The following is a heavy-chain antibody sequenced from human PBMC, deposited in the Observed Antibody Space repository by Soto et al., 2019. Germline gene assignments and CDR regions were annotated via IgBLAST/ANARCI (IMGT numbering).Heavy chain of an antibody. CDR1: GGTFSSYT. CDR3: ARGEKYYEFHYYFDY. V-gene: IGHV1-69*02. J-gene: IGHJ4*02. D-gene: IGHD3-3*01. CDR2: IIPILGIA. Sequence: QVQLLQSGAEVKKPWSSVKVSCKASGGTFSSYTISWVRQAPGQGLEWMGRIIPILGIANYAQKFQGRVTITADKSTITAYMELSSLRSEDTAVYYCARGEKYYEFHYYFDYWGQGTMVTVS.